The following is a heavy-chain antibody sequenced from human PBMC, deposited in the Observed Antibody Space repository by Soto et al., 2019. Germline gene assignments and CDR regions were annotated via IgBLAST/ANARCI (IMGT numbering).Heavy chain of an antibody. Sequence: GGSLRLSCAASGFTSSGFAMHWVRQSPGKGLEWVAFISYKGNNKYYAESVKGRFTISRDNSENTLYLQMSSLRGDDTAVYYCARDPDEDQLNPGGSFVNWGQGTLVTVSS. CDR2: ISYKGNNK. D-gene: IGHD5-12*01. CDR1: GFTSSGFA. J-gene: IGHJ4*02. V-gene: IGHV3-30-3*01. CDR3: ARDPDEDQLNPGGSFVN.